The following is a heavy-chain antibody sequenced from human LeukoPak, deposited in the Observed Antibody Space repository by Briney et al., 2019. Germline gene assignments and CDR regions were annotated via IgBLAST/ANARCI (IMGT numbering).Heavy chain of an antibody. J-gene: IGHJ6*03. CDR3: ARGMPTGDMDV. CDR1: GYTFTSYY. CDR2: INPNSGAT. Sequence: ASVKVSCKASGYTFTSYYIHWVRQAPGQGLEWMGRINPNSGATNYTQKFQGRVTMTRATSISTAYMELSRLRSDDTAVYYCARGMPTGDMDVWGKGTTVTVSS. V-gene: IGHV1-2*06. D-gene: IGHD4-17*01.